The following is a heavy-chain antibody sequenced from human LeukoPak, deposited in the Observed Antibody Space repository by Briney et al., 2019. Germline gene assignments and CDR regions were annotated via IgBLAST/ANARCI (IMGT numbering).Heavy chain of an antibody. J-gene: IGHJ1*01. V-gene: IGHV3-74*01. Sequence: GGSLRLSCAASGFTFSSYWMHWVRHAPGKGLVRVSRIKSDGSTRYADSVKGRFTSSRDNAKNTGSLQMNSLRAEDTGVYYCARAPSEIGGYYPEYFRHWGQGTLVTVSP. CDR3: ARAPSEIGGYYPEYFRH. CDR2: IKSDGST. D-gene: IGHD3-22*01. CDR1: GFTFSSYW.